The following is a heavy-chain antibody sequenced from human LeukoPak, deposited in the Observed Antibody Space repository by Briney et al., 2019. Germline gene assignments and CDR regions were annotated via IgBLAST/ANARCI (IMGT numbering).Heavy chain of an antibody. V-gene: IGHV1-18*01. J-gene: IGHJ3*02. Sequence: ASVTVSCKASGYTFTSYGISWVRQAPGQGLEWMGWISAYNGNTNYAQKLQGRVTMTTDTSTSTAYMELSRLTSDDTAVYYCAKSPRSTGDAFDIWGQGTMVTVSS. CDR1: GYTFTSYG. D-gene: IGHD1-1*01. CDR3: AKSPRSTGDAFDI. CDR2: ISAYNGNT.